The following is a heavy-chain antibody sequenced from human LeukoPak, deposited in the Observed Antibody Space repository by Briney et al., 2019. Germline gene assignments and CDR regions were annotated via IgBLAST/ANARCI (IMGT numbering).Heavy chain of an antibody. V-gene: IGHV1-24*01. Sequence: GASVKVSCKVSGYTLTELSMHWVRQAPGKGLEWMGGFDPEDGETIYAQKFQGRVTMTEDTSTDTAYMELSSLRSEDTAVYYCATTDILTGYPIHFDYWGQGTLVTVSS. CDR2: FDPEDGET. CDR3: ATTDILTGYPIHFDY. J-gene: IGHJ4*02. CDR1: GYTLTELS. D-gene: IGHD3-9*01.